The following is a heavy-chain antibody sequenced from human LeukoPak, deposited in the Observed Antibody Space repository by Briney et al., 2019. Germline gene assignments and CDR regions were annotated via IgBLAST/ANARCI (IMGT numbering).Heavy chain of an antibody. CDR3: GKTTVGYSSGRYPGWPVDY. CDR1: GFTFNSYA. Sequence: GGSLRLSCAASGFTFNSYAMYWVRQAPGKGLEWISGIFGSGGSPHYADSVKGRFTISRDNFQNTVYLQLDSLRVEDTAVYYCGKTTVGYSSGRYPGWPVDYWGQGALVTVSS. J-gene: IGHJ4*02. V-gene: IGHV3-23*01. D-gene: IGHD2-15*01. CDR2: IFGSGGSP.